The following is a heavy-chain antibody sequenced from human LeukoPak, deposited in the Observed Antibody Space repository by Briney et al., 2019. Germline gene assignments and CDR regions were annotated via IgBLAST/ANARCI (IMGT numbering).Heavy chain of an antibody. D-gene: IGHD2-2*01. CDR3: AKPDPSSSGYCSSTSCYRSFDY. V-gene: IGHV3-23*01. J-gene: IGHJ4*02. CDR2: ISGSGGST. CDR1: GFTFSSYW. Sequence: GGSLRLSCAASGFTFSSYWMHWARQAPGKGLEWVSAISGSGGSTYYADSVKGRFTISRDNSKNTLYLQMNSLRAEDTAVYYCAKPDPSSSGYCSSTSCYRSFDYWGQGTLVTVSS.